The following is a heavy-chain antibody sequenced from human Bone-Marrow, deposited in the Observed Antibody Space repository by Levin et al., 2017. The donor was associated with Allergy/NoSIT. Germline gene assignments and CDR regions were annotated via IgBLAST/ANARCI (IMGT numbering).Heavy chain of an antibody. CDR2: ISQSGAGT. V-gene: IGHV3-23*01. Sequence: GGSLRLSCTASGFNFENFAMSWVRQAPGKGLEYVSAISQSGAGTWYGDSVKGRFTVSRDNFDNTLYLQMNSLTAEDTATYYCAKRVGFWNGYEDACMDVWGQGTAVIVSS. CDR3: AKRVGFWNGYEDACMDV. D-gene: IGHD3-3*01. CDR1: GFNFENFA. J-gene: IGHJ6*02.